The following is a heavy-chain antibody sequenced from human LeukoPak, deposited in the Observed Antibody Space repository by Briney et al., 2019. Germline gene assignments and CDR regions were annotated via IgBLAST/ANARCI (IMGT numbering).Heavy chain of an antibody. J-gene: IGHJ4*02. D-gene: IGHD2-8*01. V-gene: IGHV3-30*04. Sequence: GGSLRLSCAASGFTFSSYAIHWVRQAPGKGLEWVALISYDGSNKYYVDSVKGRFTVSRDNSNNTLHLQMNSLTAEDTAVYYCARDGGFCTNGACPFDYWSQGTLVTVSS. CDR1: GFTFSSYA. CDR2: ISYDGSNK. CDR3: ARDGGFCTNGACPFDY.